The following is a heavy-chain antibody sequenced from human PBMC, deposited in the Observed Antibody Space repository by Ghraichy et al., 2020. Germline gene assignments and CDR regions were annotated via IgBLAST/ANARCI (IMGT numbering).Heavy chain of an antibody. CDR2: INHSGST. V-gene: IGHV4-34*01. CDR1: GGSFSGYY. J-gene: IGHJ4*02. CDR3: ASHYYDSSGYYETRGPY. Sequence: SETLSLTCAVYGGSFSGYYWSWIRQPPGKGLEWIGEINHSGSTNYNPSLKSRVTISVDTSKNQFSLKLSSVTAADTAVYYCASHYYDSSGYYETRGPYWGQGTLVTVSS. D-gene: IGHD3-22*01.